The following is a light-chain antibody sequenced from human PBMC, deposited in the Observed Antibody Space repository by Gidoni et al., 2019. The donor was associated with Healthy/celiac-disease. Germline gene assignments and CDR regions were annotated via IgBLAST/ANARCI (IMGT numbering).Light chain of an antibody. Sequence: QLVLTQSHSASASLRPSVKLTCTLGIGHSSYAIAWHQQQPEKGPRYLMKLNSDGSHSKGDGIPDRFSGSSSGAERYLTISSLQSEDEADYYCQTWGTGIRVEFGGGTKLTVL. V-gene: IGLV4-69*01. CDR1: IGHSSYA. J-gene: IGLJ2*01. CDR2: LNSDGSH. CDR3: QTWGTGIRVE.